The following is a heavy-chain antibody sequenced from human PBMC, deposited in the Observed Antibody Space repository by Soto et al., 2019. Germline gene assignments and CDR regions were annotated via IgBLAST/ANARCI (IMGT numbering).Heavy chain of an antibody. CDR1: GFTFSSYS. D-gene: IGHD3-22*01. CDR2: ISSSSSTI. J-gene: IGHJ6*02. V-gene: IGHV3-48*02. CDR3: ARDRTPYYYDSSGYYYGYYYGMDV. Sequence: PGGSLRLSCAASGFTFSSYSMNWVRQAPGKGLEWVSYISSSSSTIYYADSVKGRFTISRDNAKNSLYLQMNSLRDEDTAVYYCARDRTPYYYDSSGYYYGYYYGMDVWGQGTTVTVSS.